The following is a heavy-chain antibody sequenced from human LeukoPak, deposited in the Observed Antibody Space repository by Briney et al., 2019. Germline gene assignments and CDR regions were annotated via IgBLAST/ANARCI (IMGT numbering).Heavy chain of an antibody. CDR2: INMDGSIT. V-gene: IGHV3-74*01. J-gene: IGHJ4*02. D-gene: IGHD4-17*01. CDR1: GFTFSNYG. CDR3: SRARGDYRYFDY. Sequence: GGSLRLSCAVSGFTFSNYGMHWVRQSPGKGLVWVSRINMDGSITTYADSVKGRFTISRDNAKNTLYLQMNSLRAEDTAVYYCSRARGDYRYFDYWGQGTLVTVSS.